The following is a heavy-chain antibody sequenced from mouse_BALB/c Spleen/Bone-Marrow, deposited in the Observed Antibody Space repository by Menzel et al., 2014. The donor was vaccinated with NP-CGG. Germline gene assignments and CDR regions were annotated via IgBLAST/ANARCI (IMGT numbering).Heavy chain of an antibody. CDR2: INPGNGGT. V-gene: IGHV1S81*02. CDR1: GYTFTSYY. CDR3: TRSDGYYVPHWYFDV. J-gene: IGHJ1*01. Sequence: VKLMESGAELVKPGASVKLSCKASGYTFTSYYMYWVKQRPGQGLEWIGEINPGNGGTNFNEKFKSKATLTADKSSSTAYMQLSSLTSEDSPVYYCTRSDGYYVPHWYFDVWGAGTTVTVSS. D-gene: IGHD2-3*01.